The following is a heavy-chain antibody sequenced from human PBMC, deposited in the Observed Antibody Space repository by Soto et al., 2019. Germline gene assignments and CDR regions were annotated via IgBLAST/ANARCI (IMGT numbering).Heavy chain of an antibody. Sequence: QVQLVQSGAEVKKPGASERISCKASGYTFTSYHLHWVRQAPGQGLEWVGMISPSGGRTTYAQKLQRRVTMTRDTSTNTIFMELNSLRTDDTAIYYCARECVQGGLDVWGQGTTVTVSS. V-gene: IGHV1-46*01. CDR3: ARECVQGGLDV. CDR2: ISPSGGRT. D-gene: IGHD3-10*02. CDR1: GYTFTSYH. J-gene: IGHJ6*02.